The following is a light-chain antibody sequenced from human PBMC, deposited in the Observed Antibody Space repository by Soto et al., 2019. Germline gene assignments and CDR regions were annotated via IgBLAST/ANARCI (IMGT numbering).Light chain of an antibody. CDR1: QNIDNNY. V-gene: IGKV3-20*01. J-gene: IGKJ1*01. CDR3: QQCAYSPRT. CDR2: DAS. Sequence: EIVLTQSPDSLSLSPGERATLSCRASQNIDNNYLVWDQQRPGLALRLLIYDASVSATGIPARFSGSGSGTYFTLSISRLEPEDFAVYYCQQCAYSPRTLGQGTKV.